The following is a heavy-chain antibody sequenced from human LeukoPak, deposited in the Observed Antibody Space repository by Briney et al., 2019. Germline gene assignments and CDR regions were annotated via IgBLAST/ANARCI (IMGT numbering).Heavy chain of an antibody. CDR2: IWHDGSHK. J-gene: IGHJ4*02. CDR3: ARESFGSGSYPDF. D-gene: IGHD3-10*01. Sequence: PGRSLRLSCAASGFTFSSYGMHWVRQAPGKGLEWVALIWHDGSHKFYSNSVRGQFTISRDNSKNTVSLQMNNLRPEDTAVYYCARESFGSGSYPDFWGQGTLVTVSS. V-gene: IGHV3-33*01. CDR1: GFTFSSYG.